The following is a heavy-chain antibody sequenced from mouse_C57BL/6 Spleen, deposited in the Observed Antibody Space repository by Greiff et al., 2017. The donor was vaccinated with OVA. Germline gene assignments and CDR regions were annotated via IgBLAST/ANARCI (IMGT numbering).Heavy chain of an antibody. CDR3: ARRGTTVVFDY. CDR2: IDPSDSET. Sequence: QVQLQQSGAELVRPGSSVKLSCKASGYTFTSYWMHWVKQRPIQGLEWIGNIDPSDSETHYNQKFKDKATLTVDKSSSTAYMQLSSLTSEDSAVYYCARRGTTVVFDYWGQGTTLTVSS. J-gene: IGHJ2*01. D-gene: IGHD1-1*01. CDR1: GYTFTSYW. V-gene: IGHV1-52*01.